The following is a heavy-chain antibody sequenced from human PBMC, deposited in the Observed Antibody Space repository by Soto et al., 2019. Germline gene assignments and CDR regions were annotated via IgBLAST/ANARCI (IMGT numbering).Heavy chain of an antibody. CDR1: GFTLSYHY. CDR2: SSNSGSFT. J-gene: IGHJ4*02. Sequence: GGSLRLSCAASGFTLSYHYMSWIRQAPGKGLEWIGYSSNSGSFTRYADSVKGRFSISRDNAKNSLYLQINSLRGDDTAIYYCVRSGDNYNLLDYWGQGTPVTVSS. CDR3: VRSGDNYNLLDY. D-gene: IGHD1-1*01. V-gene: IGHV3-11*06.